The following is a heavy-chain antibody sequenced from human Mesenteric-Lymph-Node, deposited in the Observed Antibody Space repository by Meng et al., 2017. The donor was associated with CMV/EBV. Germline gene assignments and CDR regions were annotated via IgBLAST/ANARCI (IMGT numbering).Heavy chain of an antibody. CDR2: IWYDGSNK. V-gene: IGHV3-33*01. Sequence: FSSYGMHWVRQAPGKGLEWVAVIWYDGSNKYYADSVKGRFTISRDNSKNTLYLQMNSLRAEDTAVYYCARERDYYDSSGYYGAFDYWGQGTLVTVSS. CDR3: ARERDYYDSSGYYGAFDY. J-gene: IGHJ4*02. CDR1: FSSYG. D-gene: IGHD3-22*01.